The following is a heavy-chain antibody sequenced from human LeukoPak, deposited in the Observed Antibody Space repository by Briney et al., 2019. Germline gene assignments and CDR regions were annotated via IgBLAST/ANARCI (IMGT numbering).Heavy chain of an antibody. V-gene: IGHV3-30*18. CDR3: AKDGRDYGTHFDY. CDR2: ISYDGSNK. J-gene: IGHJ4*02. D-gene: IGHD4-17*01. Sequence: PGGSLRLSCAASGFTFSSYGMHWVRQAPGKGLEWVAVISYDGSNKYYADSVKGRFTISRDNSKNTLYLQMNSLRAKDTAVYYCAKDGRDYGTHFDYWGQGTLVTVSS. CDR1: GFTFSSYG.